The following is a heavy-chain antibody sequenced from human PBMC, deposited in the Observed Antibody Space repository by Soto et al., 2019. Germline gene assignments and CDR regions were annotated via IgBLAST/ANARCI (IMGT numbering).Heavy chain of an antibody. V-gene: IGHV3-30*18. CDR3: AKEFRPDNWFFQN. D-gene: IGHD3-10*01. CDR2: IGYDGRVS. Sequence: GGALRLSCAVSGFTFSSHDMQWVRQAPGKGLEWVAVIGYDGRVSHHADSVKGRFTVSRDNSKGTLYLQMNSLRAEDTAVYYCAKEFRPDNWFFQNWGQGPLVPV. CDR1: GFTFSSHD. J-gene: IGHJ1*01.